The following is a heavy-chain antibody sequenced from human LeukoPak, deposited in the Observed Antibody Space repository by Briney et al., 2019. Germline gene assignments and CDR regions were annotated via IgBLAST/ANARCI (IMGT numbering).Heavy chain of an antibody. CDR2: IRYDGSNK. CDR1: GFTFSSSG. V-gene: IGHV3-30*02. J-gene: IGHJ4*02. Sequence: PGESLKISCAASGFTFSSSGMHWVRQAPDKGLEWVAFIRYDGSNKYYADSVKGRFTISRDTSKNTLYLQMNSLRTEDTAVYYCAKDLPGYFDYWGQGTLVTVSS. CDR3: AKDLPGYFDY.